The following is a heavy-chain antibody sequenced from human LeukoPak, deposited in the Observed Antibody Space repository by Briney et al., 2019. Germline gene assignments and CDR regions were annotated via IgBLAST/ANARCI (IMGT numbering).Heavy chain of an antibody. Sequence: GGSLRLSCAASGFTFSSYGMHWVRQAPGKGLEWVAFIRYDGSNKYYADSVKGRFTISRDNSKNTLYLQMNSLRAEDTAVYYCATDQGRRGYSRRGGFDYRGQGTLVTVSS. CDR1: GFTFSSYG. V-gene: IGHV3-30*02. D-gene: IGHD5-12*01. CDR3: ATDQGRRGYSRRGGFDY. J-gene: IGHJ4*02. CDR2: IRYDGSNK.